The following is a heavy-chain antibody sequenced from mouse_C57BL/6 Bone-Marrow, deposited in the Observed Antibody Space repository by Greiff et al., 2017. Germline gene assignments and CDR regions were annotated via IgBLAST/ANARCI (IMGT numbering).Heavy chain of an antibody. V-gene: IGHV2-2*01. Sequence: QVQLQQSGPGLVQPSQSLSITCTVSGFSLTSYGVHWVRQSPGKGLEWLGVIWSGGSTDYNAAFISRLSISKDNSKSQVFFKMNRLQADDTAIYYCARKYYDSFYYAMDYWGQGTSVTVSS. CDR3: ARKYYDSFYYAMDY. CDR2: IWSGGST. J-gene: IGHJ4*01. D-gene: IGHD2-4*01. CDR1: GFSLTSYG.